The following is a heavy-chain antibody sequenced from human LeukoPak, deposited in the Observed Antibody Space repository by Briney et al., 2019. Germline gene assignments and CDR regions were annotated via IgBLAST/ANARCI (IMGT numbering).Heavy chain of an antibody. V-gene: IGHV4-39*07. Sequence: SETLSLTCTVSGGSISSSSYYWGWIRQPPGKGLEWIGEINHSGSTNYNPSLKSRVTISVDTSKNQFSLKLSSVTAADTAVYYCARVAGYSSSWYEKSQMIFDYWGQGTLVTVSS. D-gene: IGHD6-13*01. J-gene: IGHJ4*02. CDR2: INHSGST. CDR3: ARVAGYSSSWYEKSQMIFDY. CDR1: GGSISSSSYY.